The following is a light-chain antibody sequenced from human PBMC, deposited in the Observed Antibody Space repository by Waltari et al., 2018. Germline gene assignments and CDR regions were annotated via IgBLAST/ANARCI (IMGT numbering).Light chain of an antibody. CDR1: SGPFAANS. Sequence: FVLSQPHSVTESPGKTGTISCTRSSGPFAANSLHWYQRRPGSVPTIVIYKDNERPSGVPDRFSGSADRYSGSASLTISGLRAEDEADYCCQSYDNTNYVVFGGWTKLTVL. CDR3: QSYDNTNYVV. J-gene: IGLJ2*01. V-gene: IGLV6-57*03. CDR2: KDN.